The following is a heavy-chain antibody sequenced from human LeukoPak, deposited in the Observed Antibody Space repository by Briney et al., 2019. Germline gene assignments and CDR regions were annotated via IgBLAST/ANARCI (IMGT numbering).Heavy chain of an antibody. V-gene: IGHV4-39*01. Sequence: RSSETLSLTCTVSGVSISNNYYYWAWIRQPPGKGLEMIGYVHYTGSTFYNSSLKSRVTISADTSQNQFSLSLTSVTAPDTAVYYCATLGLLRGAGFNLATHFDFWGQGTLVTVSS. J-gene: IGHJ4*02. CDR2: VHYTGST. D-gene: IGHD1-26*01. CDR3: ATLGLLRGAGFNLATHFDF. CDR1: GVSISNNYYY.